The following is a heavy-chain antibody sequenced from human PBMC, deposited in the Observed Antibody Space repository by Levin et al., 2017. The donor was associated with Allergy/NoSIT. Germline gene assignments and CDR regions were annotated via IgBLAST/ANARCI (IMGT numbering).Heavy chain of an antibody. J-gene: IGHJ4*02. D-gene: IGHD5-12*01. CDR1: GFAFNRFG. CDR2: ISSRTSYI. Sequence: AGGSLRLSCAASGFAFNRFGMNWVRQAPGKGLEWVSSISSRTSYIYYADSVKGRFTISRDSAKNSLYLQMNSLRAEDTAVYYCARDLDSGYSYFDYWGQGTLVTVSS. V-gene: IGHV3-21*01. CDR3: ARDLDSGYSYFDY.